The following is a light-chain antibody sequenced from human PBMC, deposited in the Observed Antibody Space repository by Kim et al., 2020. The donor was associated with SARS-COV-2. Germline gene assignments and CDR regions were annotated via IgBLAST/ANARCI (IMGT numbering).Light chain of an antibody. CDR1: QGISNY. CDR2: DAS. V-gene: IGKV1-27*01. Sequence: ASAGDRVTITCRASQGISNYLAWYQQKPGKGPKVLIYDASTLQSGVPSRFSGSGSGTDFTLTISSLQPEDVATYYCQKYNSAPWTLGQGTKVDIK. J-gene: IGKJ1*01. CDR3: QKYNSAPWT.